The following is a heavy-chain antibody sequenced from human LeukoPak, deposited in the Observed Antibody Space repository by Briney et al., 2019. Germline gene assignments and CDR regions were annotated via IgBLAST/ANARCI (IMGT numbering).Heavy chain of an antibody. V-gene: IGHV4-30-2*01. CDR2: IYHSGST. D-gene: IGHD3-22*01. Sequence: SETLSLTCAVSGGSISSGGYSWSWIRQPPGKGLEWIGYIYHSGSTYYNPSLKSRVTISVDRSKNQFSPRLSSVTAADTAVYYCARVLNYYDSSGYYYNYAFDIWGQGTMVTVSS. J-gene: IGHJ3*02. CDR1: GGSISSGGYS. CDR3: ARVLNYYDSSGYYYNYAFDI.